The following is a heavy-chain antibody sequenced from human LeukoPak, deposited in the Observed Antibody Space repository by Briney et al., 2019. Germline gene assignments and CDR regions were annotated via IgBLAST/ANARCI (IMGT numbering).Heavy chain of an antibody. V-gene: IGHV3-15*01. Sequence: PGGSLRLSCAASGFTFSSYWMSWVRQAPGKGLEWVGRIKTKTDGGTTDYVAPVKGRFTISRDDSKNTLYLQMNSLKTEDTAVYYCTTGQGYYYDGSGPIDYWGQGTLVTVSS. J-gene: IGHJ4*02. CDR3: TTGQGYYYDGSGPIDY. CDR2: IKTKTDGGTT. CDR1: GFTFSSYW. D-gene: IGHD3-22*01.